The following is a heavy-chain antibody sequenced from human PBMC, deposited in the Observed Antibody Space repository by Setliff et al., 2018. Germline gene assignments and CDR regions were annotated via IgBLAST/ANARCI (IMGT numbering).Heavy chain of an antibody. V-gene: IGHV4-59*10. D-gene: IGHD1-1*01. CDR2: IYTSGST. Sequence: PSQTLSLTCAAYGGTFSDYHWTWIRQPAGKGLEWIGHIYTSGSTNYNPSLKSRVTISVDTSKNQFSLKLSSVTAADTAVYYCARTGTYRYFDYWGQGTLVTVSS. CDR3: ARTGTYRYFDY. CDR1: GGTFSDYH. J-gene: IGHJ4*02.